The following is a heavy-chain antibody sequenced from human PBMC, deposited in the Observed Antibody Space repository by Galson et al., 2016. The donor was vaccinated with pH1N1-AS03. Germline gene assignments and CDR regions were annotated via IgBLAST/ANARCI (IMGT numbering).Heavy chain of an antibody. CDR1: GFTFTNYW. CDR3: ASDMLRPVGGTIVDY. CDR2: INQDGAKH. J-gene: IGHJ4*02. D-gene: IGHD6-19*01. Sequence: SLRLSCAASGFTFTNYWMSWVRQAPGKGPEWVANINQDGAKHYYVDSVRGRFTISRDNARNSLYLQMNSLRVEDTAVYYCASDMLRPVGGTIVDYWGQGTLVTVSS. V-gene: IGHV3-7*01.